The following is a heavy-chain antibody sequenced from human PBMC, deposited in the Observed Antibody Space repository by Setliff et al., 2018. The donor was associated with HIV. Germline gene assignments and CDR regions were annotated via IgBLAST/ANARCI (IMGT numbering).Heavy chain of an antibody. CDR2: INHSGST. D-gene: IGHD2-2*01. Sequence: PSETLSLTCAVYGGSLSGYHWSWIRQSPGKGLEWIGEINHSGSTNYNPSLKSRVIISIDTSKKQFSLKLTSVTAADTATYYCARGHCSGTNCYGVDYYGMDVWGQGTTVTVSS. CDR3: ARGHCSGTNCYGVDYYGMDV. J-gene: IGHJ6*02. V-gene: IGHV4-34*01. CDR1: GGSLSGYH.